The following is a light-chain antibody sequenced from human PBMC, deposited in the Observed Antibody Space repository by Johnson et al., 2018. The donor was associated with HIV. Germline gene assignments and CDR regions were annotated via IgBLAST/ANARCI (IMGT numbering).Light chain of an antibody. V-gene: IGLV1-51*01. CDR1: SSNIGSNS. CDR3: GTWDSSLSAGGYV. J-gene: IGLJ1*01. CDR2: DNN. Sequence: QSVLTQPPSVSAAPGQKVTISCSGSSSNIGSNSLSWFQQFPGTAPKLLIYDNNKRPSGIPDRFSGSKSGTSATLGITGLQTGDKADYYCGTWDSSLSAGGYVFGTGTKVPVL.